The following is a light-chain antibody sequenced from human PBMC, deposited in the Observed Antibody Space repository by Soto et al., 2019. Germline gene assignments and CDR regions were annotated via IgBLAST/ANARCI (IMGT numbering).Light chain of an antibody. CDR1: QSVSTN. Sequence: EIVMTQSPATLSVSPGERATLSCRASQSVSTNLAWYQQKPGQAPRLLIYGASTRATGIPARFSGSGSGTEFTLTISSLQSEDFAVYHCQQYNNWPPEYTFGQGTKLEIK. CDR2: GAS. V-gene: IGKV3-15*01. CDR3: QQYNNWPPEYT. J-gene: IGKJ2*01.